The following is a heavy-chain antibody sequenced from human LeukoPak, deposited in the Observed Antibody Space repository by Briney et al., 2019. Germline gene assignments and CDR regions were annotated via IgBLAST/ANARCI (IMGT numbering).Heavy chain of an antibody. D-gene: IGHD3-22*01. Sequence: SETLSLTCSVSGGSISSHYWSWIRQPAGKGLEWIGRIYGSGSTNYNPSLKSRVTMSVDTSKNQFSLKLNSVTAADTAVYYCARDRDSSGYWDPWGQGILGTVSS. CDR2: IYGSGST. CDR1: GGSISSHY. J-gene: IGHJ5*02. V-gene: IGHV4-4*07. CDR3: ARDRDSSGYWDP.